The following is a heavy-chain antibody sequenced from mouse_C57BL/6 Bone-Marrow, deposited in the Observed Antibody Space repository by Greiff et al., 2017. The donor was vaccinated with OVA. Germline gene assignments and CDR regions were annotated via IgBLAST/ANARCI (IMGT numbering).Heavy chain of an antibody. V-gene: IGHV3-6*01. CDR2: ISYDGSN. CDR1: GYSITSGYY. J-gene: IGHJ2*01. D-gene: IGHD1-1*01. CDR3: ARGDGSSLFY. Sequence: EVPLQESGPGLVKPSQSLSLTCSVTGYSITSGYYWNWIRQFPGDKLEWMGYISYDGSNNYNPSLKNRISITRDTSKNQFFLKLNSVTTEDTATYYCARGDGSSLFYWGQGTTLTVSS.